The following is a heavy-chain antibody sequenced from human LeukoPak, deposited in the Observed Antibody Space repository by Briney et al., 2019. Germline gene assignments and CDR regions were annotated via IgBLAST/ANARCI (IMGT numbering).Heavy chain of an antibody. CDR3: AKTDRTGALGRFRMRSDAFDV. J-gene: IGHJ3*01. CDR1: GFTFSRYS. D-gene: IGHD3-3*01. CDR2: ISISSSYI. V-gene: IGHV3-21*04. Sequence: PGGSLRLSCAASGFTFSRYSMNWVRQAPGKGLEWVSSISISSSYIYYADSVKGRFTISRDNSKNTLYLQIDSLRAEDTAVYYCAKTDRTGALGRFRMRSDAFDVWGQGTMVTVSS.